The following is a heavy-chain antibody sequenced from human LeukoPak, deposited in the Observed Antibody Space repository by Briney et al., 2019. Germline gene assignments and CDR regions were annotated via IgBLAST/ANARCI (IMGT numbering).Heavy chain of an antibody. J-gene: IGHJ5*02. CDR2: ISSSSSST. V-gene: IGHV3-21*01. D-gene: IGHD6-6*01. CDR3: ARGREGVAARWWVEEPRWYFFDP. Sequence: GGSLRLSCAASGFTFNSYSMNWVRQAPGKELEWVSSISSSSSSTCYADSVKGRFTISRDNAMNSLYLQINSLRVEDTAVYYCARGREGVAARWWVEEPRWYFFDPWGQGTLVTVSS. CDR1: GFTFNSYS.